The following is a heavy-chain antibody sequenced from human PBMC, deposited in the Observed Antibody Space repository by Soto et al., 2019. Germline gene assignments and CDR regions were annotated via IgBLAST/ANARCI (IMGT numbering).Heavy chain of an antibody. V-gene: IGHV1-69*01. Sequence: QVQLVQSGAEVKKPGSSVKVSCKASGGTFSSYAISWVRQAPGQGLEWMGGIIPIFGTANYAQKFQGRVTITADESTSTAYMELSSLRSEDKAVYYCARDGGDIVLMVSYYYYYGMDVWGQGTTVTVSS. J-gene: IGHJ6*02. CDR1: GGTFSSYA. CDR2: IIPIFGTA. CDR3: ARDGGDIVLMVSYYYYYGMDV. D-gene: IGHD2-8*01.